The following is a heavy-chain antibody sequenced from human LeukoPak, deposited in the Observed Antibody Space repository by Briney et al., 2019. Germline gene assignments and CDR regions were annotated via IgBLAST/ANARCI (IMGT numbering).Heavy chain of an antibody. CDR2: IYPADSET. J-gene: IGHJ3*02. CDR3: GRIPAAGSLKGSFDI. V-gene: IGHV5-51*01. Sequence: PGESLKISCKGSGYSFTNYWIGRVRQMPGKGLDWLGIIYPADSETRYSPSFQGQVTISADKSHSTAYLQWSSLKASDSAMYYCGRIPAAGSLKGSFDIWGQGTMVTVSS. D-gene: IGHD6-13*01. CDR1: GYSFTNYW.